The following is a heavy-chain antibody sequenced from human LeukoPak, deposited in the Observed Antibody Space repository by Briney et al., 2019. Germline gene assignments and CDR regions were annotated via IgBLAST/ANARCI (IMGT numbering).Heavy chain of an antibody. CDR2: IYYSGST. V-gene: IGHV4-59*01. J-gene: IGHJ5*02. CDR3: ARGVTMIP. D-gene: IGHD3-22*01. CDR1: GGSISSYY. Sequence: PSETLSLTCTVSGGSISSYYWSWIRQPPGKGLEWIGYIYYSGSTNYNPSLKSRVTISVDTSKNQFSLKLSSVTAADTAVYYCARGVTMIPWGQGTLVTVSS.